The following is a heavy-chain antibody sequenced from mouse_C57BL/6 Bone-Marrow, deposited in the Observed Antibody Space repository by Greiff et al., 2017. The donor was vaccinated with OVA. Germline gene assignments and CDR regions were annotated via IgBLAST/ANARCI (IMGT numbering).Heavy chain of an antibody. J-gene: IGHJ1*03. CDR3: ARLTGTYWYFDV. V-gene: IGHV5-17*01. Sequence: EVQGVESGEGLVKPGGSLKLSCAASGFTFSDYGMHWVRQAPEKGLEWVAYISSGSSTIYYADTVKGRFTISRDNAKNTLFLQMTSLRSEDTAMYYCARLTGTYWYFDVWGTGTTVTVSS. CDR2: ISSGSSTI. CDR1: GFTFSDYG. D-gene: IGHD4-1*01.